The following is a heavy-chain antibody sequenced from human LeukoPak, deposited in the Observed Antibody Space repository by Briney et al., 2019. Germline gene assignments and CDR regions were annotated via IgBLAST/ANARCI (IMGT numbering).Heavy chain of an antibody. D-gene: IGHD2-21*02. CDR3: AKGREVYGDSRFDY. V-gene: IGHV3-23*01. J-gene: IGHJ4*02. Sequence: PGGSLRLSCAASGFTFSIYAMSWVRQAPGKGLEWVSSMSGGAGTTYYAASMKGRFTISRDNSKNTLYLQMNSLRAEDTAVYYCAKGREVYGDSRFDYWGQGTLVTVSS. CDR2: MSGGAGTT. CDR1: GFTFSIYA.